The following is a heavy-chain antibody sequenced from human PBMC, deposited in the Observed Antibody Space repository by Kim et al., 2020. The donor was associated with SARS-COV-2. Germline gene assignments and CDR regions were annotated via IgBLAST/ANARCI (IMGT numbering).Heavy chain of an antibody. D-gene: IGHD4-17*01. CDR3: ARVLRIGFGMDV. Sequence: KYSQKFQGRVTITRDTSASTAYMELSSLRSEDTAVYYCARVLRIGFGMDVWGQGTTVTVSS. J-gene: IGHJ6*02. V-gene: IGHV1-3*01.